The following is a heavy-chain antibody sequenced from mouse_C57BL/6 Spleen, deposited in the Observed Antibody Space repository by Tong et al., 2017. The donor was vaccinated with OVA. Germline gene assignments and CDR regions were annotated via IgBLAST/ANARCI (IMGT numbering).Heavy chain of an antibody. D-gene: IGHD1-1*01. CDR3: ARTYYGRGDWYFDV. V-gene: IGHV1-53*01. J-gene: IGHJ1*03. CDR2: INPSNGGT. CDR1: GYTFTSYW. Sequence: VQLQESGAELVMPGASVKLSCKASGYTFTSYWMHWVKQRPGQGLEWIGNINPSNGGTNYNEKFNSKATLTVDKSSSTAYMQLSSLTSEDSAVYYCARTYYGRGDWYFDVWGTGTTVTVSS.